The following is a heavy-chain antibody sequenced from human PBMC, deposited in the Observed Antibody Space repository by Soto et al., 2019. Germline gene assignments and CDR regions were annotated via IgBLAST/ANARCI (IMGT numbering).Heavy chain of an antibody. D-gene: IGHD5-12*01. V-gene: IGHV1-69*13. CDR3: AREGDGYNVNYYYYGMDV. CDR2: IIPIFGTA. Sequence: SVKVSCKASGGTFSSYAISWVRQAPGQGLEWMGGIIPIFGTANYAQKFQGRVTITADESTSTAYMELSSLRSEDTAVYYCAREGDGYNVNYYYYGMDVWGQGTTVTVSS. J-gene: IGHJ6*02. CDR1: GGTFSSYA.